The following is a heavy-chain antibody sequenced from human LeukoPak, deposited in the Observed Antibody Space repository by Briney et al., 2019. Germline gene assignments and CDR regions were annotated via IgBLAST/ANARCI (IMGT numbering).Heavy chain of an antibody. J-gene: IGHJ4*02. CDR3: ARDRSGTFDY. D-gene: IGHD6-19*01. V-gene: IGHV1-69*04. CDR2: IIPIFGIA. Sequence: SVKVSCKASGYTFTSYAIHWVRQAPGQRLEWMGRIIPIFGIANYAQKFQGRVTITADKSTSTAYMELSSLRSEDTAVYYCARDRSGTFDYWGQGTLVTVSS. CDR1: GYTFTSYA.